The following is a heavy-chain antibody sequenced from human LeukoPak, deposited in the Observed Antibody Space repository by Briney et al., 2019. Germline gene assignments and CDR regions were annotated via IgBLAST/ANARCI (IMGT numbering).Heavy chain of an antibody. CDR2: IYYSGST. CDR1: GGSIRSTSYY. V-gene: IGHV4-39*07. J-gene: IGHJ6*03. CDR3: ARVGLDGSGLYYYCYMDV. Sequence: PSETLSLTCTVSGGSIRSTSYYWGWIRQPPGKGLEWIGSIYYSGSTYYNPSLKSRVTISVDTSKNQFSLKLSSVTAADTAVYYCARVGLDGSGLYYYCYMDVWGKGTTVTISS. D-gene: IGHD3-10*01.